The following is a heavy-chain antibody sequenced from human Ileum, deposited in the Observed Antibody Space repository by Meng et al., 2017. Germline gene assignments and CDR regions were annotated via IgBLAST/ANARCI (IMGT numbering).Heavy chain of an antibody. J-gene: IGHJ4*02. Sequence: GESLKISCAASGFTFSNYAMSWVRQAPGKGLEWVSAIGGSGGRTYYADSVKGRFTISRDNSKNTLYLQMNNLRAEDTAVYYCATSTYRTSWYYFDYWGQGTLVTVSS. V-gene: IGHV3-23*01. CDR1: GFTFSNYA. CDR3: ATSTYRTSWYYFDY. D-gene: IGHD6-13*01. CDR2: IGGSGGRT.